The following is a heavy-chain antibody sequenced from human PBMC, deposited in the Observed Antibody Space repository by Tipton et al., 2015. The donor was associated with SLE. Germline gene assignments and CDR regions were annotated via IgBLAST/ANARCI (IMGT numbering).Heavy chain of an antibody. CDR3: ARDHGRYHNVLTGFYGGYFYGMDV. D-gene: IGHD3-9*01. Sequence: GSLRLSCVASGFSVSDYYMTWVRQAPGKGLEWVSVIYSSGITYYADSGEGRFIISRDNSKNTLYLQMNSLRLEDTAVYYCARDHGRYHNVLTGFYGGYFYGMDVWGQGTTVIVSS. J-gene: IGHJ6*02. V-gene: IGHV3-53*05. CDR1: GFSVSDYY. CDR2: IYSSGIT.